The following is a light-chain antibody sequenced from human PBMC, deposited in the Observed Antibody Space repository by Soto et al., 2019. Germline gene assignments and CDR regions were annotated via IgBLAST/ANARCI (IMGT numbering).Light chain of an antibody. Sequence: DIEMTQSPASLSASLGERATITCRASHGISSCLAWYQQKPGKAPKLLIYGASTLATAVPSRFSGSGSGTDFTLTISSLQSEDFAVYSCQHYNDRPVTFGGGTKVDIK. J-gene: IGKJ4*01. CDR3: QHYNDRPVT. CDR2: GAS. CDR1: HGISSC. V-gene: IGKV3-15*01.